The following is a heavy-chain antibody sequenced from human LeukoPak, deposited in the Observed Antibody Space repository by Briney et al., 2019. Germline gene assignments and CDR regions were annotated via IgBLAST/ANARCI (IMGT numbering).Heavy chain of an antibody. D-gene: IGHD5-18*01. V-gene: IGHV1-69*13. CDR1: GGTFSSYA. Sequence: ASVKVSCKASGGTFSSYAISWVRQAPGQGLEWMGGIIPIFGTANYAQKFQGRVTITADESTSTAYMELSSLRSEDTAVYYCARDRGWAGYSYGFYYWGQGTLVTVSS. CDR2: IIPIFGTA. J-gene: IGHJ4*02. CDR3: ARDRGWAGYSYGFYY.